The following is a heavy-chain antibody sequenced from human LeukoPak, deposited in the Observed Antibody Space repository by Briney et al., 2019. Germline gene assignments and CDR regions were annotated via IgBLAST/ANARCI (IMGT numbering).Heavy chain of an antibody. D-gene: IGHD2-21*02. CDR3: ARHVVVAGHGYFDY. V-gene: IGHV5-51*01. CDR2: IFCGDSDT. CDR1: GYSFTSYW. J-gene: IGHJ4*02. Sequence: GESLKISCKGSGYSFTSYWIGWVRQMPGKGLEWRGIIFCGDSDTRYSPSLQGQVTISADKSIGTAYLQWSSLKASDTAMYYCARHVVVAGHGYFDYWGQGTLVTVSS.